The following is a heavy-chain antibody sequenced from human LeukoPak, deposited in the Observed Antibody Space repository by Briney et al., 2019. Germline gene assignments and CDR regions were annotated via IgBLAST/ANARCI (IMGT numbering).Heavy chain of an antibody. CDR2: LSGSGYET. D-gene: IGHD1-1*01. J-gene: IGHJ4*02. Sequence: GALRLSCAATGFDFSTHGMSWVRQAPGKGLEWVSALSGSGYETYYTASVKGRFTISRDESTKTLYLQMNSVRAEDTAVYYCARIPLPQQNDFSSAFDYWGQGTLVTVSS. CDR3: ARIPLPQQNDFSSAFDY. CDR1: GFDFSTHG. V-gene: IGHV3-23*01.